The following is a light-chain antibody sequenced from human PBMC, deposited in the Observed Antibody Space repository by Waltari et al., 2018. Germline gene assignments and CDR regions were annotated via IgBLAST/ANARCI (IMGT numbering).Light chain of an antibody. V-gene: IGKV3-11*01. Sequence: EIVLTQSPATLSLSPGERATLSCRASQCVSIYLAWYQQKPGQAPRLLIYDASSRATGIPARFSGSGSGTDFTLTISSLEPEDFAVYYCQQRSDWPRTFGRGTKVELK. CDR2: DAS. J-gene: IGKJ1*01. CDR1: QCVSIY. CDR3: QQRSDWPRT.